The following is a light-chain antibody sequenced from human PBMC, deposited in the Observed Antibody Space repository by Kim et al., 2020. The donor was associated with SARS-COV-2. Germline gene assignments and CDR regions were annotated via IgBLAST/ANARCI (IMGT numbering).Light chain of an antibody. Sequence: ASVGDRVTITGRASQSVSIWLDWYQQKPGKAPQLLIYRASNLQFGVPSRFSGSGSGTDFTLTITNLQPEDFATYYCQQADSFPHAFGQGTKLEI. CDR2: RAS. CDR3: QQADSFPHA. CDR1: QSVSIW. J-gene: IGKJ2*01. V-gene: IGKV1-12*01.